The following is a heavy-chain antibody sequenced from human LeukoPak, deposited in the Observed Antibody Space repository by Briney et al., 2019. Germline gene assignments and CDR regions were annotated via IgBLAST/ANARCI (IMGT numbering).Heavy chain of an antibody. CDR2: INPDSGGT. CDR1: GYTSNSYD. D-gene: IGHD2-2*02. V-gene: IGHV1-2*02. J-gene: IGHJ5*02. Sequence: ASVKVSCKASGYTSNSYDINWVRQAPGQGPEWMGWINPDSGGTNYAQKFQGRVTMSRDTSISTAYMEVSRLRSDDTAVYYCAREPIVLVPAAIFNWFDPWGQGTLVTVSS. CDR3: AREPIVLVPAAIFNWFDP.